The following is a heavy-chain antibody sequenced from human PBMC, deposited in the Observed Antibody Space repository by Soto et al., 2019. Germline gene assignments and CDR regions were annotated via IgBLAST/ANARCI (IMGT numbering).Heavy chain of an antibody. CDR2: ISSSSSSI. V-gene: IGHV3-21*01. J-gene: IGHJ4*02. CDR1: KFTFNSYT. CDR3: ARDSSDSSGNPYYFDS. D-gene: IGHD3-22*01. Sequence: GGSLRLSCAASKFTFNSYTMNWVRQAPGKGLEWVSSISSSSSSIYYADSVKGRFTISRDYAKNSLYLQMHSLRAEDTAVYYCARDSSDSSGNPYYFDSWGQGTQVTVSS.